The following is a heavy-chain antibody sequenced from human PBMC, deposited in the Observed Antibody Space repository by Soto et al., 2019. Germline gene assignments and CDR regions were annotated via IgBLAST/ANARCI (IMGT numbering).Heavy chain of an antibody. CDR1: GFTFSSYG. CDR3: AKDFRTVTTLLGD. V-gene: IGHV3-30*18. J-gene: IGHJ4*02. Sequence: QVQLVESGGGVVQPGRSLRLSCAASGFTFSSYGMHWVRQAPGKGLEWVAVISYDGSNKYYADSVKGRFTISRDNSKNTLYLQMNSLRAEDTAVYYCAKDFRTVTTLLGDWGQGTLVTVSS. CDR2: ISYDGSNK. D-gene: IGHD4-17*01.